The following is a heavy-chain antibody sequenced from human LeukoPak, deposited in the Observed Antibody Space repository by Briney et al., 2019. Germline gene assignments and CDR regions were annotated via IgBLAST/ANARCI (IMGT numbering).Heavy chain of an antibody. D-gene: IGHD1-7*01. V-gene: IGHV4-34*01. CDR1: GGSFSGYY. CDR3: ARDWGYNWNYGVTTQTNSPWFDP. Sequence: SETLSLTCAVYGGSFSGYYWNWIRQPPGKGLEWIGEINQSGSTKYSPSLKSRVTISVDTSKNQFSLKLSSVTAADTAVYYCARDWGYNWNYGVTTQTNSPWFDPWGQGTLVTVSS. CDR2: INQSGST. J-gene: IGHJ5*02.